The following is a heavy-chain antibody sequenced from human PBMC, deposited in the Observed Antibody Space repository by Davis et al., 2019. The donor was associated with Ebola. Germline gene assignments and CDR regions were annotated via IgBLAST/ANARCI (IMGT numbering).Heavy chain of an antibody. CDR1: GFSLSTSGVG. D-gene: IGHD3-10*01. Sequence: SGLTLVKPTQTLTLTCTFSGFSLSTSGVGVGWIRQPPGKALEWLALIYWNDDKRYSPSLKSRLTITKDTSKSQVVLTMTNMDPVDTATYYCARTTYYYGSGSPDYWSQGTLVTVSS. J-gene: IGHJ4*02. V-gene: IGHV2-5*01. CDR3: ARTTYYYGSGSPDY. CDR2: IYWNDDK.